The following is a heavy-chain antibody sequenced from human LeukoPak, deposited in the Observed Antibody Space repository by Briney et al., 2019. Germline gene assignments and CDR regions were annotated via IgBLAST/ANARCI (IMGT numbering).Heavy chain of an antibody. CDR1: GFTFSSYA. J-gene: IGHJ4*02. CDR3: VKGLSSGWPRAVRFDY. V-gene: IGHV3-30*14. Sequence: GGSLRLSCAASGFTFSSYAMHWVRQAPGKGLEWVAVISYDGSNKYYADSVKGRFTISRDNSKNTLYLQMSSLRAEDTAVYYCVKGLSSGWPRAVRFDYWGQGTLVTVSS. CDR2: ISYDGSNK. D-gene: IGHD6-19*01.